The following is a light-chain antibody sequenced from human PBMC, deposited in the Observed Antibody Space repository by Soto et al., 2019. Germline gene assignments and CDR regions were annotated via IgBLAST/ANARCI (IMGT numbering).Light chain of an antibody. CDR1: QSVSSRY. CDR3: QQRAEWPIP. CDR2: GAS. J-gene: IGKJ3*01. Sequence: EIVLTQSPGTLSLSPGETAALSCRASQSVSSRYLAWYQQKPGQSPRLLIYGASSRATGIPDRFSGSGSGTDFTLTISGLEPDDFALYFCQQRAEWPIPFGPGTKVDI. V-gene: IGKV3D-20*02.